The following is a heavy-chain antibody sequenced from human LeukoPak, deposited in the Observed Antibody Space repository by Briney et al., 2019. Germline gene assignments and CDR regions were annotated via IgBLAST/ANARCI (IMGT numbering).Heavy chain of an antibody. CDR2: IKSRREGGRT. D-gene: IGHD1-26*01. V-gene: IGHV3-15*01. Sequence: GRSLRLSCAASGFKYSYSWMSWVRPAPGEGLEWIGRIKSRREGGRTDYAAPVTGRFTISGDDAESTVYLQMNSLKTEDTGVYFCTTEPREWGHGTRVTVSS. CDR3: TTEPRE. CDR1: GFKYSYSW. J-gene: IGHJ4*01.